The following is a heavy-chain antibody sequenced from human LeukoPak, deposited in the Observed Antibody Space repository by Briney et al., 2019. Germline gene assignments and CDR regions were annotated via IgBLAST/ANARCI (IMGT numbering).Heavy chain of an antibody. J-gene: IGHJ4*02. CDR3: ARGQTDYYGSGSFAGDY. V-gene: IGHV1-69*05. D-gene: IGHD3-10*01. CDR2: IIPIFGTA. CDR1: GGTFSSYA. Sequence: SVKVSCKASGGTFSSYAISWVRQAPGQGLEWMGGIIPIFGTANYAQKLQGRVTITTDESTSTAYMELSSLRSEDTAVYYCARGQTDYYGSGSFAGDYWGQGTLVTVSS.